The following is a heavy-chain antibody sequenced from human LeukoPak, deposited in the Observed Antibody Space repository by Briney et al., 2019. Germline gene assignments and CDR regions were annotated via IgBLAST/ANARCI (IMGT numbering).Heavy chain of an antibody. CDR1: GFSFSHYW. D-gene: IGHD3-22*01. J-gene: IGHJ4*02. CDR2: MRQDGGEI. CDR3: ARDPRGPTGYDSSARDSFDS. Sequence: PGGSLRLSCAVSGFSFSHYWMSWVRQAPGKGLEWVANMRQDGGEIYYVDSVKGRFTISRDNVKNSLYLQMNRLRPEDTAVYYCARDPRGPTGYDSSARDSFDSWGQGTLVTVSS. V-gene: IGHV3-7*01.